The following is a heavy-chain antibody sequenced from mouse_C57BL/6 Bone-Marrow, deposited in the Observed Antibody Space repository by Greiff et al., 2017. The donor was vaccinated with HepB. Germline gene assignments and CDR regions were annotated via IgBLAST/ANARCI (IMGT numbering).Heavy chain of an antibody. V-gene: IGHV14-4*01. CDR1: GFNIKDDY. Sequence: EVQLVESGAELVRPGASVKLSCTASGFNIKDDYMHWVKQRPEQGLEWSGWIDPENGDTEYASKFQGKATITAETSSNTAYLQLSSLTSEDTAVYYCTTVVATNFDYWGQGTTLTVSS. CDR2: IDPENGDT. D-gene: IGHD1-1*01. J-gene: IGHJ2*01. CDR3: TTVVATNFDY.